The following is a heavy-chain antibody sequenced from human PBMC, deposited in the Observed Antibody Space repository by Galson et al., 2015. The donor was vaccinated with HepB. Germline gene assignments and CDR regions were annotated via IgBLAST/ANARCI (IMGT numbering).Heavy chain of an antibody. CDR2: IIPIFGTA. D-gene: IGHD6-13*01. Sequence: SVKVSCKASGGTFSSYAISWVRQAPGQGLEWMGGIIPIFGTANYAQKFQGRVTITADESTSTAYMELSSLRSEDTAVYYCARAAAAGSGYYYGMDVWGQGTTVTVSS. CDR3: ARAAAAGSGYYYGMDV. CDR1: GGTFSSYA. V-gene: IGHV1-69*13. J-gene: IGHJ6*02.